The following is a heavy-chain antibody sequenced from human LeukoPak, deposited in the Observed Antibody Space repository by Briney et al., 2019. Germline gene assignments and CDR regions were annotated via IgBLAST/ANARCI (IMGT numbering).Heavy chain of an antibody. V-gene: IGHV3-23*01. CDR3: ARGPDRRYPEGYYFDY. CDR1: GFTLSSYE. D-gene: IGHD1-1*01. CDR2: IGYSGSDT. J-gene: IGHJ4*02. Sequence: GGSLRLSCIVSGFTLSSYEMTWFRQAPGKGLEWVSSIGYSGSDTHYADSVKGRFTVSRDNSKNTLYLQMNSLRAEDTAVYYCARGPDRRYPEGYYFDYWGQGTLVTVSS.